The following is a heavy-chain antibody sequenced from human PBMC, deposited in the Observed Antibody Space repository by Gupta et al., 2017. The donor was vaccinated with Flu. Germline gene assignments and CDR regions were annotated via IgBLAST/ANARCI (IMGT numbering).Heavy chain of an antibody. V-gene: IGHV3-23*01. D-gene: IGHD2-21*01. CDR1: GFTFSGYA. Sequence: EVQMLGSGGGLVQPGGSLRLSCVASGFTFSGYAMNWVRQAPGKGPEWVAIVGIDGVNKKNADAGKGLFTILRDKYRRILYLQMNRVREEAKVVYYCAKKSHAGSDSYYFDHWGRGTPVPVSS. J-gene: IGHJ4*02. CDR3: AKKSHAGSDSYYFDH. CDR2: VGIDGVNK.